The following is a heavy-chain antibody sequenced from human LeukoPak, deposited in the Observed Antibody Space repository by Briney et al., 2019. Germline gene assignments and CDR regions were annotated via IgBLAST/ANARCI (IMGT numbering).Heavy chain of an antibody. CDR1: GAPFSGYW. Sequence: PSETLSLTCAVYGAPFSGYWWYWIRQPPGKGPEWIGEINQSRITNHNPSLKSRVSISVDTSKNQFSLKLSSVTAADTAVYYCATTSGHWGQGTLVTVSS. J-gene: IGHJ4*02. CDR3: ATTSGH. V-gene: IGHV4-34*01. CDR2: INQSRIT.